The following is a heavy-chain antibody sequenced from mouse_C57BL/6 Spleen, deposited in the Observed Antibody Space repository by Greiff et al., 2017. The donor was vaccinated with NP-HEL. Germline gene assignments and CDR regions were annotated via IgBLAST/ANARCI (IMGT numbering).Heavy chain of an antibody. CDR2: IYPRSGNT. CDR1: GYTFTSYG. CDR3: ASRITTVVATDYFDY. J-gene: IGHJ2*01. Sequence: VQLQQSGAELARPGASVKLSCKASGYTFTSYGTSWVKQRTGQGLEWIGEIYPRSGNTYYNEKFKGKATLTADKSSSTAYMELRSLTSEDSAVYFCASRITTVVATDYFDYWGQGTTLTVSS. V-gene: IGHV1-81*01. D-gene: IGHD1-1*01.